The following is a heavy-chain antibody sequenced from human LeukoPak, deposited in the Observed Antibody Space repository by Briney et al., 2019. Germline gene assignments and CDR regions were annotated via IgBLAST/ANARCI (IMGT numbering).Heavy chain of an antibody. Sequence: GASVKVSCKASGYTFTGYYMHWVRQAPGQGLEWMGWINPNSGGTNYAQKFQGRVTMTRDTSISTAYMELSRLRSDDTAVYYCARDLISVVVPAAMGAGDWGQGTLVTVSS. CDR3: ARDLISVVVPAAMGAGD. V-gene: IGHV1-2*02. CDR1: GYTFTGYY. J-gene: IGHJ4*02. D-gene: IGHD2-2*01. CDR2: INPNSGGT.